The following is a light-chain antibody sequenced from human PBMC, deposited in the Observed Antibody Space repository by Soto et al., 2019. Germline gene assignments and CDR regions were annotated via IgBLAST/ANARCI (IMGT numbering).Light chain of an antibody. Sequence: QSVLTQPASVSASPGQSITISCTGTSSDVGAYNYVSWYQQHPGKVPKLMIYDVTNRPSGASHRFSGSKSGNTASLTISGLQAEDEADYYCCSYTLSGTYVFGGGTKVTV. CDR1: SSDVGAYNY. J-gene: IGLJ1*01. CDR3: CSYTLSGTYV. CDR2: DVT. V-gene: IGLV2-14*03.